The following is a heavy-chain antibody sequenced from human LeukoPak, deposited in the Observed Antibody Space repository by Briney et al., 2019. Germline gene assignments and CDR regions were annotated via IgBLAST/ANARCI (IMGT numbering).Heavy chain of an antibody. D-gene: IGHD2-15*01. CDR3: ARGSYCSGGSCMFDY. J-gene: IGHJ4*02. CDR1: GGSISSYY. Sequence: SETLSLTCTVSGGSISSYYWSWIRQPAGKGLEWIGRIYTSGSTNYNPSLKSRVTISADTSKNELSLKLSSVTAADTAVYYCARGSYCSGGSCMFDYWGQGTLVTVSS. V-gene: IGHV4-4*07. CDR2: IYTSGST.